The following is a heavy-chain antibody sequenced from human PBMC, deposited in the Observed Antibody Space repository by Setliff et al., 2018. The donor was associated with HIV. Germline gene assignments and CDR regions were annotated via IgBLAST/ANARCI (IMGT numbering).Heavy chain of an antibody. CDR3: ARGFWNNVLRYFDWLSLQPDAFDI. J-gene: IGHJ3*02. Sequence: PSETLSLTCTVSGGSISSGDYYWSWIRQPPGKGLEWIGDIYYSGSTYYNPSLKSRVTISVDTSKNQFSLKLSSVTAADTAVYYCARGFWNNVLRYFDWLSLQPDAFDIWGQETMVTVS. CDR2: IYYSGST. V-gene: IGHV4-30-4*08. D-gene: IGHD3-9*01. CDR1: GGSISSGDYY.